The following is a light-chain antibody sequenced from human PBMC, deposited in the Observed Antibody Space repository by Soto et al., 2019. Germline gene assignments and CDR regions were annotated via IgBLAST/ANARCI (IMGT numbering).Light chain of an antibody. CDR1: QSVTSSY. CDR2: GAS. J-gene: IGKJ4*01. Sequence: EIVLTQSPGTLSFSPGERATLSCRASQSVTSSYLVWYQQKPGQAPRLLIYGASNRATGIPDRFSGSGSGTDFTLTISRLEPEDFAVYYCQQYGSSPPLTFGGGTKVEIK. V-gene: IGKV3-20*01. CDR3: QQYGSSPPLT.